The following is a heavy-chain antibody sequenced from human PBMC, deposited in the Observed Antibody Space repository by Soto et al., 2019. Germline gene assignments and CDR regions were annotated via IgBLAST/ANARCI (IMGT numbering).Heavy chain of an antibody. V-gene: IGHV6-1*01. CDR3: ARDQVGSPGDY. Sequence: QVQLQQSGHGLVKPSQTLSLTCAISGASVSSHISDWHWIRQSPSRGLEWLGRTSYRSRWYNEYPVSVKSRTTINPDTSKNHFSLQLMSQTPEDTAVYYCARDQVGSPGDYWGQGTLVTVSS. J-gene: IGHJ4*02. CDR1: GASVSSHISD. CDR2: TSYRSRWYN. D-gene: IGHD3-10*01.